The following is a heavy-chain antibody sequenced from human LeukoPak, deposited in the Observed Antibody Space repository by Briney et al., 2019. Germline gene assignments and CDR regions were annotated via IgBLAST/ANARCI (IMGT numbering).Heavy chain of an antibody. J-gene: IGHJ2*01. V-gene: IGHV1-2*02. Sequence: GASVKVSCKASGYTXTAYYIHWVRQAPGQGLEWMGWISPNSGGTDYAQKFQGRVTMTRDTSISTAYVELSSLTSDDTAVYYCAIQPWGSGNNWYFDLWGRGTLVTVSS. CDR1: GYTXTAYY. CDR2: ISPNSGGT. CDR3: AIQPWGSGNNWYFDL. D-gene: IGHD3-16*01.